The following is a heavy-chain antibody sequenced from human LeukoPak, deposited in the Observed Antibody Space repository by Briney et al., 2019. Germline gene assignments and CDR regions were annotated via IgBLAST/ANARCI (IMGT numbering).Heavy chain of an antibody. CDR3: ARDLCIVYYERTGYDAFDI. D-gene: IGHD3-22*01. CDR2: IYYSGST. Sequence: PSETLSLTCTVSGGSISGYYWSWIRQPPGKGLEWIGYIYYSGSTNYNPSLKSRVTISVDTSKNQFSLKLRSVTAADTAVYFCARDLCIVYYERTGYDAFDIWGQGTMVTVSS. CDR1: GGSISGYY. J-gene: IGHJ3*02. V-gene: IGHV4-59*01.